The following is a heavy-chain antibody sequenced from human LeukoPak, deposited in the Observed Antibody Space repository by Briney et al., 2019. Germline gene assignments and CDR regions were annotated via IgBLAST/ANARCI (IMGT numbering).Heavy chain of an antibody. J-gene: IGHJ6*03. D-gene: IGHD3-22*01. V-gene: IGHV1-8*03. CDR1: GYTFTSYD. CDR2: MNPNSGNT. Sequence: GASVKVSCKASGYTFTSYDINWVRQATGQGLEWMGWMNPNSGNTGYAQKFQGRVTITRNTSISTAYMEPSSLRSEDTAVYYCARVGVIGSPYYYYMDVWGKGTTVTVSS. CDR3: ARVGVIGSPYYYYMDV.